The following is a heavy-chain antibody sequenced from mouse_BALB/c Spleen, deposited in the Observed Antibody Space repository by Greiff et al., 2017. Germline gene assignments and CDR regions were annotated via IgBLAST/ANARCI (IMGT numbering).Heavy chain of an antibody. Sequence: QVQLQQSGAELMKPGASVKISCKATGYTFSSYWIEWVKQRPGHGLEWIGEILPGSGSTNYNEKFKGKATFTADTSSNTAYMQLSSLTSEDSAVYYCARDDGYPFAYWGQGTLVTVSA. D-gene: IGHD2-3*01. V-gene: IGHV1-9*01. CDR2: ILPGSGST. CDR3: ARDDGYPFAY. J-gene: IGHJ3*01. CDR1: GYTFSSYW.